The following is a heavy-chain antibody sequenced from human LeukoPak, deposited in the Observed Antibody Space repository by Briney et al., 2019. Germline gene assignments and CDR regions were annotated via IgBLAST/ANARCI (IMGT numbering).Heavy chain of an antibody. J-gene: IGHJ4*02. CDR1: GYTFTGYY. Sequence: GASVKVSCKASGYTFTGYYMHWVRQAPGQGLEWMGWINPNSGGTNYAQKFQGRVTMTRDTSISTAYMELSRLRSDDTAVYYCARGLRYSSGWYVCGYWGQGTLVTVSS. V-gene: IGHV1-2*02. CDR3: ARGLRYSSGWYVCGY. D-gene: IGHD6-19*01. CDR2: INPNSGGT.